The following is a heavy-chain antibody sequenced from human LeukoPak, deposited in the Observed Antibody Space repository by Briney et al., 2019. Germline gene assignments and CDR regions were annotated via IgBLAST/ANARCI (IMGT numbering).Heavy chain of an antibody. CDR2: INSDGSST. V-gene: IGHV3-74*01. J-gene: IGHJ3*02. CDR3: ATKWTYDAFDI. Sequence: PGGSLRLSCAASGFTFSSYWMHWVRQAPGKGLVWVSRINSDGSSTSYAGSVKGRFTISRENAKNTLYLQMNSLGAEDTAVYFCATKWTYDAFDIWGQGTMVTVSS. CDR1: GFTFSSYW. D-gene: IGHD1-26*01.